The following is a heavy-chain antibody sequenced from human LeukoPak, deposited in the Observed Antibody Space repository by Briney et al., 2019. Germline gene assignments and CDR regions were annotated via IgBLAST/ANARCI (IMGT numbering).Heavy chain of an antibody. CDR3: AKDGPYCGGITCYFRYFDL. J-gene: IGHJ2*01. D-gene: IGHD2-21*01. CDR2: ISNDGSII. V-gene: IGHV3-30*18. Sequence: GGSLRLSCAASGFMLSDYGMHWVRQAPGKGLEWVAVISNDGSIIYYADSVKGRFTISRDNSKNTLHLQMNSLRPDDTAVYYCAKDGPYCGGITCYFRYFDLWGRGTLVTVSS. CDR1: GFMLSDYG.